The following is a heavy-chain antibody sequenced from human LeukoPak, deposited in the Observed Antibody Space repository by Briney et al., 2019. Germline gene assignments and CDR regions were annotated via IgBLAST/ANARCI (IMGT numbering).Heavy chain of an antibody. Sequence: PGRSLRLSCAASGFTFDDYAMHWVRQAPGKGLEWVSGISWNSGSIGYADSVKGRFTISRDNAKNSLYLQMNSLRAEDTALYYCAKDMGADLVSASDYWGQGTLVTVSS. CDR1: GFTFDDYA. CDR2: ISWNSGSI. CDR3: AKDMGADLVSASDY. V-gene: IGHV3-9*01. J-gene: IGHJ4*02. D-gene: IGHD1-14*01.